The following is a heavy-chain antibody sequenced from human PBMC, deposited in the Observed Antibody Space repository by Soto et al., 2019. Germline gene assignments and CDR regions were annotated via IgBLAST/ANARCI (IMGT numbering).Heavy chain of an antibody. CDR1: GFTFSSYA. CDR2: ISYDGSNK. D-gene: IGHD3-3*01. J-gene: IGHJ6*02. Sequence: QVQLVESGGGVVQPGRSLRLSCAASGFTFSSYAMHWVRQAPGKELEWVAVISYDGSNKYYADSVKGRFTISRDNSKNSLYLQKNSLRAEDTAVYYCARVARFLEWLLYSYYYYGMDVWTHGPTVTVSS. CDR3: ARVARFLEWLLYSYYYYGMDV. V-gene: IGHV3-30-3*01.